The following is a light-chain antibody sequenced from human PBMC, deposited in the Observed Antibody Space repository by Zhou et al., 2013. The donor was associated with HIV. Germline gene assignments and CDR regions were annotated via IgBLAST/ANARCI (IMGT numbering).Light chain of an antibody. CDR3: QQYGSSPLT. J-gene: IGKJ4*01. Sequence: ETVLTQSPATVSLSPGERATLSCRASQSVINNDLAWYLLKPGQAPRLLIFRASRRATGISDRFSGSGSGTDFTLTISRLESEDFAVYYCQQYGSSPLTFGGGTKVEIK. CDR2: RAS. V-gene: IGKV3-20*01. CDR1: QSVINND.